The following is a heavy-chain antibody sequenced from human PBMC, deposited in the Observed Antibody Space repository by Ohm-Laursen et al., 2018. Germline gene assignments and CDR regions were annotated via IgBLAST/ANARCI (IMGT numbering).Heavy chain of an antibody. Sequence: SLRLSCTASGFTFSSYGMHWVRQAPGKGLEWVAVIWYDGSNKYYADSVKGRFTISRDNSKNTLYLQMNSLRAEDTAVYYCASTGGDPEDYWGQGTLVTVSS. D-gene: IGHD1-14*01. CDR2: IWYDGSNK. V-gene: IGHV3-33*08. J-gene: IGHJ4*02. CDR1: GFTFSSYG. CDR3: ASTGGDPEDY.